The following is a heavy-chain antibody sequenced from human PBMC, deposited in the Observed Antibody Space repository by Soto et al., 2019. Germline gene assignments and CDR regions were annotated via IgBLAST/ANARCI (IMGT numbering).Heavy chain of an antibody. J-gene: IGHJ4*02. CDR1: GGSISRGGYY. Sequence: NPSETLSLTCSVSGGSISRGGYYWSWIRQHPGRGLEWIGYIYYSGNTYYNPSLKSRVTISVDTSKNQFSLKLSAVTAADTAVYYCARGRVGATTDYFDYWGQGTLVTVSS. D-gene: IGHD1-26*01. CDR3: ARGRVGATTDYFDY. V-gene: IGHV4-31*03. CDR2: IYYSGNT.